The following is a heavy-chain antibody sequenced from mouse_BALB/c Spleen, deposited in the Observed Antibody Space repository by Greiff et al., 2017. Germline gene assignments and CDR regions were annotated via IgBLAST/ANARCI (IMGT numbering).Heavy chain of an antibody. CDR3: AREDYYGSMDY. J-gene: IGHJ4*01. CDR1: GFSLTSYG. CDR2: IWAGGST. Sequence: QVQLKESGPGLVAPSQSLSITCTVSGFSLTSYGVHWVRQPPGKGLEWLGVIWAGGSTNYNSALMSRLSISKDNSKSQVFLKMNSLQTDDTARYYCAREDYYGSMDYWGQGTSVTVSS. V-gene: IGHV2-9*02. D-gene: IGHD1-1*01.